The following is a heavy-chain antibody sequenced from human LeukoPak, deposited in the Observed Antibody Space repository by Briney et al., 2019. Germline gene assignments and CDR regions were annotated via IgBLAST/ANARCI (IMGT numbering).Heavy chain of an antibody. D-gene: IGHD3-3*01. J-gene: IGHJ4*02. Sequence: GGSLRVSCAASGFTFSDYYMSWIRQAPGKGLEWVSYISSSGSTIYYADSVKGGFTISRDNSKNTLYLQMNSLRAEDTAVYYCAKEKVLRFLEWLSFDYWAKGTLVTVSS. CDR3: AKEKVLRFLEWLSFDY. V-gene: IGHV3-11*01. CDR2: ISSSGSTI. CDR1: GFTFSDYY.